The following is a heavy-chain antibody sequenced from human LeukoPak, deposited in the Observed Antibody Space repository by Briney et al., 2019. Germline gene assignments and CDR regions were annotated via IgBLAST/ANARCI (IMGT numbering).Heavy chain of an antibody. D-gene: IGHD3-16*02. CDR1: GYTFTGYY. CDR2: INPNSGGT. CDR3: ARGMITFGGIVVLSPPTY. J-gene: IGHJ4*02. V-gene: IGHV1-2*06. Sequence: GASVKVSCEASGYTFTGYYIHWVRQAPGQGLEWVARINPNSGGTNYAQKFQGRVTVTRDTSISTAYMEVSSLKSDDTAVYYCARGMITFGGIVVLSPPTYWGQGTLVTVSS.